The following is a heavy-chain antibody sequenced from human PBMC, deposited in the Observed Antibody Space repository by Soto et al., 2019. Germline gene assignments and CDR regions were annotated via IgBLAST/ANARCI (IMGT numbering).Heavy chain of an antibody. V-gene: IGHV3-9*01. D-gene: IGHD3-3*01. Sequence: PGGSLRLSCAASGFTFDDYAMHWVRQAPGKGLEWVSGISWNSGSIGYADSVKGRFTISRDNAKNSLYLQMNSLRAEDTALYYCAKDIRKTYYDFWSGYYPYYYYGMDVWGQGTTVTVSS. J-gene: IGHJ6*02. CDR3: AKDIRKTYYDFWSGYYPYYYYGMDV. CDR1: GFTFDDYA. CDR2: ISWNSGSI.